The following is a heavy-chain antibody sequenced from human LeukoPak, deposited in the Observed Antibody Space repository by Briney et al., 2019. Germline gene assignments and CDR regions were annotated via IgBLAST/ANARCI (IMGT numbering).Heavy chain of an antibody. CDR2: INPNSGGT. CDR3: TSTIYLRDFWGFDY. V-gene: IGHV1-2*06. J-gene: IGHJ4*02. Sequence: GASVKVSCKASGYTFTGYYMHWVRQAPGQGLEWMGRINPNSGGTNYAQKFQGRVTMTRDTSISTAYMELSRLRSDDTAVYYCTSTIYLRDFWGFDYWGQGTLVTVSS. D-gene: IGHD3-3*01. CDR1: GYTFTGYY.